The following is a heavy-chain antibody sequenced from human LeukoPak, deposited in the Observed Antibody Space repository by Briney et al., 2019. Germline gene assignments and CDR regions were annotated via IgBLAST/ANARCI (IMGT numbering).Heavy chain of an antibody. CDR2: ISSSSSYI. CDR1: GFTFDDYG. J-gene: IGHJ3*02. V-gene: IGHV3-21*01. D-gene: IGHD3-9*01. CDR3: ARAGYYDILTGYYDAFDI. Sequence: GGSLRLSCAASGFTFDDYGMSWVRQAPGKGLEWVSSISSSSSYIYYADSVKGRFTISRDNAKNSLYLQMNSLRAEDTAVYYCARAGYYDILTGYYDAFDIWGQGTMVTVSS.